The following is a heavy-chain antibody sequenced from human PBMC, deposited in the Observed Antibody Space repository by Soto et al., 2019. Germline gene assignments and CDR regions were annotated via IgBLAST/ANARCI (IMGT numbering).Heavy chain of an antibody. Sequence: PSETLSLTCTVSGGSISSYYWSWIRQPPGKGLEWIGYIYYSGSTNYNPSLKSRVTISVDTSKNQFSLKLSSVTAADTAVYYCARHVVVPAATDNWFDPWGQGTLVTVSS. D-gene: IGHD2-2*01. CDR3: ARHVVVPAATDNWFDP. CDR2: IYYSGST. V-gene: IGHV4-59*08. J-gene: IGHJ5*02. CDR1: GGSISSYY.